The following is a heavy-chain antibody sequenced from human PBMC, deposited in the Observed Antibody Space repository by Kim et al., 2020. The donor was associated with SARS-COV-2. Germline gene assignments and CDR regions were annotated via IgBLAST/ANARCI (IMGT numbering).Heavy chain of an antibody. D-gene: IGHD3-3*01. CDR1: GGSISSSSYY. V-gene: IGHV4-39*01. Sequence: SETLSLTCTVSGGSISSSSYYWGWIRQPPGKGLEWIGSIYYSGSTYYNPSLKSRVTISVDTSKNQFSLKLSSVTAADTAVYYCARLQLRRITMFGVVEKGNWGGPWGQGTLVTVSS. J-gene: IGHJ5*02. CDR2: IYYSGST. CDR3: ARLQLRRITMFGVVEKGNWGGP.